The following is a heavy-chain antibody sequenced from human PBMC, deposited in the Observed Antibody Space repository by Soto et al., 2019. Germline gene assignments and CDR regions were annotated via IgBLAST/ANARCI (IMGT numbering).Heavy chain of an antibody. CDR3: AKEGYGGYFDY. Sequence: SETLSLTCTVSGGSISSYYWSWIRQPPGRGLEWIGYIYYSGSTNYNPSLKSRVTISVDTSKNQFSLKLSSVTAADTAVYYCAKEGYGGYFDYWGQGTLVTVSS. J-gene: IGHJ4*02. V-gene: IGHV4-59*01. D-gene: IGHD4-17*01. CDR2: IYYSGST. CDR1: GGSISSYY.